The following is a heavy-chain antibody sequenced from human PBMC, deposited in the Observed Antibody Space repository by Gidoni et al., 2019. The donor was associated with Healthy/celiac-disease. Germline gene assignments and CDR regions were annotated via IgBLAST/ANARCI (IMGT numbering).Heavy chain of an antibody. CDR2: MNPNRGNT. D-gene: IGHD6-13*01. CDR1: GYTFTSYD. Sequence: QVQLVQSGAEVKKPGASVKVSCKASGYTFTSYDFNWVRQATGQGLEWMGWMNPNRGNTGYAQKFQGRVTMTRNTSISTAYMELSSLRSEETAVYYCARGRRSSWYYYYYGMDVWGQGTTVTVSS. V-gene: IGHV1-8*01. J-gene: IGHJ6*02. CDR3: ARGRRSSWYYYYYGMDV.